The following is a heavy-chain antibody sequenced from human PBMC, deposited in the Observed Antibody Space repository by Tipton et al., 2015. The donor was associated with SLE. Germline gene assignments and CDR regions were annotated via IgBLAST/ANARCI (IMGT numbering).Heavy chain of an antibody. CDR3: ARALAGTTAYYYYYYMDV. CDR1: GFTFNNYD. CDR2: TGTAGDT. D-gene: IGHD1-7*01. V-gene: IGHV3-13*01. J-gene: IGHJ6*03. Sequence: GSLRLSCAASGFTFNNYDMHWVRQATGKGLEWVSATGTAGDTYYPVSVRGRFTVSRENAKNSLYLQMNSLRAGDTAVYYCARALAGTTAYYYYYYMDVWGKGTTVTVSS.